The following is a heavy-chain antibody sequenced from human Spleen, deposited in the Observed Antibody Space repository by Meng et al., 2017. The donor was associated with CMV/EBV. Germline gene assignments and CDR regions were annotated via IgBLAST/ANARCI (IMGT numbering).Heavy chain of an antibody. D-gene: IGHD6-25*01. CDR1: GYRFADWW. J-gene: IGHJ5*02. V-gene: IGHV5-51*01. CDR2: IFPGDSRT. Sequence: SGYRFADWWIGWVRQVPGKGLEWVGIIFPGDSRTAYSPSFQGQVTISADKSIRTAYLQWSSLKASDSAIYHCARFAAPTHEANWFDPWGQGTLVTVSS. CDR3: ARFAAPTHEANWFDP.